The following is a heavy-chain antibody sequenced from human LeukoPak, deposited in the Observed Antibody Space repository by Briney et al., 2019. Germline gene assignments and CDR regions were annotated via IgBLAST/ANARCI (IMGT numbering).Heavy chain of an antibody. CDR1: GFTFSSYA. D-gene: IGHD3-22*01. CDR2: ISGSGGST. CDR3: ANLPHYYDSSGYYYVSYFDY. V-gene: IGHV3-23*01. J-gene: IGHJ4*02. Sequence: GRSLRLSCAASGFTFSSYAMSWVRQAPGKGLEWVSAISGSGGSTYYADSVKGRFTISRDNSKNTLYLQMNSLRAEDTAVYYCANLPHYYDSSGYYYVSYFDYWGQGTLVTVSS.